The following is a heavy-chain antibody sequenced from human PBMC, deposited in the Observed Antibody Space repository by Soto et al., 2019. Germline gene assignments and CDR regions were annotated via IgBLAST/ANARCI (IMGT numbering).Heavy chain of an antibody. Sequence: SCKASGGTFSSYAISWIRQPPGKGLEWIGSIYYSGRTYYNPSLKSRVTISVDTSKSQFSLNLSSVTAADTALYYCARHVSYNWFDPWGQGTLVTVSS. V-gene: IGHV4-39*01. J-gene: IGHJ5*02. CDR2: IYYSGRT. CDR3: ARHVSYNWFDP. CDR1: GGTFSSYAI.